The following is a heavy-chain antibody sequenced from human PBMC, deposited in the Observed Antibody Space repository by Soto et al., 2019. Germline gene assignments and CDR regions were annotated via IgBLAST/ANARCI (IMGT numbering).Heavy chain of an antibody. Sequence: ASVKVSCKASGYTFTGYYMHWGRQAPGQGLEWMGWINPNSGGTNYAQKFQGWVTMTRDTSISTAYMELSRLRSDDTAVYYCARDRSSGWSNDAFDIWGQGTMVTVSS. D-gene: IGHD6-19*01. J-gene: IGHJ3*02. CDR3: ARDRSSGWSNDAFDI. CDR2: INPNSGGT. CDR1: GYTFTGYY. V-gene: IGHV1-2*04.